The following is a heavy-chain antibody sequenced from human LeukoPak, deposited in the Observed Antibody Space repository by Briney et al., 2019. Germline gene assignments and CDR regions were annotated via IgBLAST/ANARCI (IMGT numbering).Heavy chain of an antibody. CDR2: INPNSGGT. V-gene: IGHV1-2*02. CDR1: GYTFTGYY. J-gene: IGHJ4*02. CDR3: ARVERRQQLVPSY. Sequence: ASVKVSCKASGYTFTGYYMHWVRQAPGQGLEWMGWINPNSGGTNYTQKFQGRVTMTRDTSISTAYMELSRLRSDDTAVYYCARVERRQQLVPSYWGQGALVTVSS. D-gene: IGHD6-13*01.